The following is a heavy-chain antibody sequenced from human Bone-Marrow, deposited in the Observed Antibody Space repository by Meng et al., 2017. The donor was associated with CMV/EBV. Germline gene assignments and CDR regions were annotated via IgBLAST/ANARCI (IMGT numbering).Heavy chain of an antibody. Sequence: GESLKISCAASGFTFSSYGMHWVRQAPGKGLEWVAVIWYDGSNKYYADSVKGRFTISRDNSKNTLYLQMNSLRAEDTAVYYCARRGYCSNSNCMRNAFDIWGQGTMVTVSS. V-gene: IGHV3-33*01. D-gene: IGHD2-2*01. CDR1: GFTFSSYG. J-gene: IGHJ3*02. CDR3: ARRGYCSNSNCMRNAFDI. CDR2: IWYDGSNK.